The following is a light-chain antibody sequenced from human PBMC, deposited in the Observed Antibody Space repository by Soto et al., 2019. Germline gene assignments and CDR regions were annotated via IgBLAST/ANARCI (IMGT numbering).Light chain of an antibody. CDR3: GTWDSSLSVVV. V-gene: IGLV1-51*01. J-gene: IGLJ2*01. CDR1: TSNIGNNY. CDR2: DND. Sequence: QSVLTQPPSVSAAPGQKVTISCSGSTSNIGNNYVSWYQQLPGAAPKLLIDDNDKRPTGIPDRFSGSKSGTSATLGITGLQAGDEADYFCGTWDSSLSVVVFGGGTKVTVL.